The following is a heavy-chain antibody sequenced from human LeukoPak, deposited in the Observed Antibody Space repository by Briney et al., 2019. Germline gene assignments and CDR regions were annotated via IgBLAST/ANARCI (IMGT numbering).Heavy chain of an antibody. CDR3: ARVGADGSGFLFDY. CDR2: INHSGST. J-gene: IGHJ4*02. CDR1: GGSLSGYY. Sequence: SETLSLTCAVYGGSLSGYYWSWIRQPPGKGLGWIGEINHSGSTNYNPSLKSRVTISVDTSKNQFSLKLSSVTAADTAVYYCARVGADGSGFLFDYWGQGTLVTVSS. D-gene: IGHD3-10*01. V-gene: IGHV4-34*01.